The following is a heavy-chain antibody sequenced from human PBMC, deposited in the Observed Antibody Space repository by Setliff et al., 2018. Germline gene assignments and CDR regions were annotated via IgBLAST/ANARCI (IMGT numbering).Heavy chain of an antibody. CDR3: ARESGLGYGSGSYYFDY. CDR1: GGSISVYY. CDR2: ISSGST. J-gene: IGHJ4*02. Sequence: SETLSLTCTVSGGSISVYYWTWFRQPPGKGLEWIGYISSGSTKYNPSLKSRVTISVDTSKNQFSLKLSSVTAADTAVYYCARESGLGYGSGSYYFDYWGQGTLVTVSS. D-gene: IGHD3-10*01. V-gene: IGHV4-59*12.